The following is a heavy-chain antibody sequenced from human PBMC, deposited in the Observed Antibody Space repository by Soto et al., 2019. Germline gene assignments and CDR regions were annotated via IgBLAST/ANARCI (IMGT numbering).Heavy chain of an antibody. D-gene: IGHD3-9*01. V-gene: IGHV3-21*01. J-gene: IGHJ4*02. CDR3: GAISG. CDR2: INSDSTYK. CDR1: GFTFSSYT. Sequence: PGGSLRLSCAASGFTFSSYTMDWVRQAPGKGLEWISAINSDSTYKYYADSVKGRFTISRDNAKNSLYLQMDSLRAEDTAVYYCGAISGWGQGTLVTVSS.